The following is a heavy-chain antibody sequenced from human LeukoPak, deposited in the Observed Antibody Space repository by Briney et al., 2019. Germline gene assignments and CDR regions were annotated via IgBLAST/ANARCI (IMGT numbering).Heavy chain of an antibody. J-gene: IGHJ4*02. V-gene: IGHV4-39*07. CDR2: INHSGST. Sequence: PSETLSLTCTVSGGSIDSGDYYWGWVRQPPGKGLEWIGEINHSGSTNYNPSLKSRVTISVDTSKNQFSLKLSSVTAADTAVYYCASGSVTKDNIDYWGQGTLVTVSS. D-gene: IGHD3-10*01. CDR1: GGSIDSGDYY. CDR3: ASGSVTKDNIDY.